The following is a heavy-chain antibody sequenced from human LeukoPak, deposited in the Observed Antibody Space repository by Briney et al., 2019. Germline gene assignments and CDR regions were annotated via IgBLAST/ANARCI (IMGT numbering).Heavy chain of an antibody. CDR2: VHLSGRT. Sequence: SETLSLTCAVYGGSFSGYYWSWIRQPPGKGLEWIGEVHLSGRTHYNPSLESRVTMSVDMSENHISLRLTSVTAADTAVYYCAREGGPYRPLDYSGQGTLLTVSS. J-gene: IGHJ4*02. CDR1: GGSFSGYY. V-gene: IGHV4-34*01. CDR3: AREGGPYRPLDY.